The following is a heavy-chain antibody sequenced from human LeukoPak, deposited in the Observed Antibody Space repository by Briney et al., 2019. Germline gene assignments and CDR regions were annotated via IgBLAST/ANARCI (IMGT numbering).Heavy chain of an antibody. CDR2: ISGSGGST. D-gene: IGHD6-13*01. V-gene: IGHV3-23*01. Sequence: GGSLRLSCAASGFTFSSYAMSWVRQAPGKGLEWVSAISGSGGSTYYADSVKGRFTISRDNSKNALYLQMNSLRAEDTAVYYCAKDFGPHGSSWHGGFDYWGQGTLVTVSS. CDR3: AKDFGPHGSSWHGGFDY. CDR1: GFTFSSYA. J-gene: IGHJ4*02.